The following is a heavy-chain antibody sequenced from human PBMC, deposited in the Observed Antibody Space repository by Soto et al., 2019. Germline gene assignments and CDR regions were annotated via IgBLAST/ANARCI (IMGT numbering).Heavy chain of an antibody. D-gene: IGHD3-9*01. J-gene: IGHJ6*02. CDR3: AKHYDISTGYYLGYYYYGMDV. CDR1: GGSISSSSYY. CDR2: IYYSGST. V-gene: IGHV4-39*01. Sequence: SETLSLTCTVSGGSISSSSYYWGWIRQPPGKGLEWIGSIYYSGSTYYNPSLKSRVTISVDTSKNQFSLKLSSVTAADTAVYYCAKHYDISTGYYLGYYYYGMDVWGQGTTVTVSS.